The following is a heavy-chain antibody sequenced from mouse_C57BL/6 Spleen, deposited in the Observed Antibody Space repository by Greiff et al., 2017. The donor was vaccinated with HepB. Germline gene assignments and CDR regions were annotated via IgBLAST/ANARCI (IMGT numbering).Heavy chain of an antibody. J-gene: IGHJ3*01. V-gene: IGHV1-26*01. Sequence: EVQLQQSGPELVKPGASVKISCKASGYTFTDYYMNWVKQSHGKSLEWIGDINPNNGGTSYNQKFKGKATLTVDKSSSTAYMELRSLTSEDSAVYYCARGDLFAYWGQRTLVTVSA. CDR2: INPNNGGT. CDR1: GYTFTDYY. CDR3: ARGDLFAY.